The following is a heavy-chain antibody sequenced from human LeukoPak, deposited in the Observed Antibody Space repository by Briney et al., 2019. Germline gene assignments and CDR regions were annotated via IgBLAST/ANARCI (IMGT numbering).Heavy chain of an antibody. V-gene: IGHV3-23*01. Sequence: GGSLRLSCAASGFTFSNYGMNWVRQAPGKGLFWVSAITGGGDTTYYSDSVKDRFTISRDNSKNTLFLQMNSLRAEDAALYYCAKVISSGYYYDSWGQGTLVTVSS. J-gene: IGHJ4*02. CDR3: AKVISSGYYYDS. CDR2: ITGGGDTT. D-gene: IGHD3-22*01. CDR1: GFTFSNYG.